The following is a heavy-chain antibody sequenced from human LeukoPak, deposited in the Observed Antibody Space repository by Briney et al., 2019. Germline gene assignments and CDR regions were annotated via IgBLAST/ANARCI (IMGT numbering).Heavy chain of an antibody. J-gene: IGHJ4*02. CDR3: ATPARFYYGSGSYYKC. CDR1: GYTLTQLS. CDR2: FDPEDGET. V-gene: IGHV1-24*01. Sequence: ASLKVSCKVSGYTLTQLSMHWVRQAPGKGREWMGGFDPEDGETVYAQTFQGRVTMTEDTSTDTAYMELSSLRSEDTAVYYCATPARFYYGSGSYYKCWGQGTLVTVSS. D-gene: IGHD3-10*01.